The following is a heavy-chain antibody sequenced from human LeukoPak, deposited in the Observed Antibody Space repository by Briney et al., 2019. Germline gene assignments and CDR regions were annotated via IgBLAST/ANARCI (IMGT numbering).Heavy chain of an antibody. CDR3: ARVVPAAKSPYYFDY. Sequence: PSKTLSLTCTVSGGSISSGDYYWSWIRQPPGKGLEWIGYIYYSGSTYYNPSLKSRVTISVDTSKNQFSLKLSSVTAADTAVYYCARVVPAAKSPYYFDYWGQGTLVTVSS. CDR2: IYYSGST. D-gene: IGHD2-2*01. J-gene: IGHJ4*02. CDR1: GGSISSGDYY. V-gene: IGHV4-30-4*08.